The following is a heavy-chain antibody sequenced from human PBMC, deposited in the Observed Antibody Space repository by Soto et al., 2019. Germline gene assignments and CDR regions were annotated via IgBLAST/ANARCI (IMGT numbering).Heavy chain of an antibody. CDR1: GDSVSSNSAT. V-gene: IGHV6-1*01. D-gene: IGHD2-8*01. CDR2: TYYRSKWYN. CDR3: VRLIGNSWLDS. J-gene: IGHJ5*01. Sequence: SQTLSLTCAISGDSVSSNSATWNWLRQSPSRGLEWLGRTYYRSKWYNDYAVSVKSRITINPDTSNNQLSLQLNSVTTDDTAVYYCVRLIGNSWLDSWGQGTLVTVSS.